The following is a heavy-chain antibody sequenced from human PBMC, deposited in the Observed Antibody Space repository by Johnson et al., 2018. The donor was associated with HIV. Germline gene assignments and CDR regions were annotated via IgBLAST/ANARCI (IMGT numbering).Heavy chain of an antibody. J-gene: IGHJ3*02. V-gene: IGHV3-30*04. D-gene: IGHD3-22*01. CDR3: ARDSRSSEYPEAFDI. CDR1: GFTFSSSA. CDR2: ISYDGSNK. Sequence: QVQLVESGGGVVQPGRSLRLSCAASGFTFSSSAMHWVRQAPGKGLEWLAVISYDGSNKYYADSVTGRFTISRDNSKNTLYLQMNSLRPEDTAVYYCARDSRSSEYPEAFDIWGQGTMVTVSS.